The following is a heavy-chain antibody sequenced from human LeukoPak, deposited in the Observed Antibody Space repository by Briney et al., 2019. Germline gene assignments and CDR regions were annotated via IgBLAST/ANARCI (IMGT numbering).Heavy chain of an antibody. CDR3: ARGYSGSYLHDY. J-gene: IGHJ4*02. CDR1: GGSIRSYY. D-gene: IGHD1-26*01. Sequence: SETLSLTCTVSGGSIRSYYWSWIRQPPGKGLEWIGYIYYSGSTYYNPSLKSRVTMSVDTSKNQFSLKLSSVTAADTAVYYCARGYSGSYLHDYWGQGTLVTVSS. V-gene: IGHV4-59*12. CDR2: IYYSGST.